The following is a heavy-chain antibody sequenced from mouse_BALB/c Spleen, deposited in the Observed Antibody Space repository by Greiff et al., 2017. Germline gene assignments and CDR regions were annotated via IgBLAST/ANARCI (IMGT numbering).Heavy chain of an antibody. J-gene: IGHJ3*01. CDR2: IDPENGNT. CDR1: GFNIKDYY. CDR3: AMGDPLAY. Sequence: VQLQQSGAELVRPGALVKLSCKAPGFNIKDYYMHWVKQRPEQGLEWIGWIDPENGNTIYDPKFQGKASITADTSSNTAYLQLSSLTSEDTAVYYCAMGDPLAYWGQGTLVTVSA. V-gene: IGHV14-1*02.